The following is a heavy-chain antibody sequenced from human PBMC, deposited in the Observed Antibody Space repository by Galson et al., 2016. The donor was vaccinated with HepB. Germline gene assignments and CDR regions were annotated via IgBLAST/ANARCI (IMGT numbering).Heavy chain of an antibody. V-gene: IGHV1-69*13. CDR2: IIPIYGRS. Sequence: SVKVSCKASGGTFSNYAISWVRQAPGQGLEWMGGIIPIYGRSNYAQKFQGRVTITADESTSIAYMEVSRLKSEDTAVCYCARDRVVCDRDCSTSGYFDLWGGGTLVTVSS. CDR1: GGTFSNYA. J-gene: IGHJ2*01. CDR3: ARDRVVCDRDCSTSGYFDL. D-gene: IGHD2-21*02.